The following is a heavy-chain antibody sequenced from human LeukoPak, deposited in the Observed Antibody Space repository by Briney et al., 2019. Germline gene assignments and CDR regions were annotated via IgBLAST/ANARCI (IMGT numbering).Heavy chain of an antibody. CDR3: ARGYTYYYDPPDY. CDR1: GFTFSSYW. Sequence: PGGSLRLSCAASGFTFSSYWMSWVRQAPGKGLEWVANIKQDGSEKYYVDSVKGRFTISRDNAKSSLYLQMNSLRAEDTAVYYCARGYTYYYDPPDYWGQGTLVTVSS. J-gene: IGHJ4*02. CDR2: IKQDGSEK. D-gene: IGHD3-22*01. V-gene: IGHV3-7*01.